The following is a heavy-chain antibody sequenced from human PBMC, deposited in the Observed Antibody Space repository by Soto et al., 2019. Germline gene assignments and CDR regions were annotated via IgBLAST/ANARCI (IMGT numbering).Heavy chain of an antibody. Sequence: QVQLVQSGAEVKKPGSSVKVSCKASGGTFSSYIISWVRQAPGQGLEWMGRIIPILGIANYEQKFQGRVTITADKSTSTAYMELSSLRSEDTAVYYCARFPQTAIVGAAYFDYWGQGTLVTVSS. J-gene: IGHJ4*02. CDR1: GGTFSSYI. D-gene: IGHD1-26*01. V-gene: IGHV1-69*02. CDR2: IIPILGIA. CDR3: ARFPQTAIVGAAYFDY.